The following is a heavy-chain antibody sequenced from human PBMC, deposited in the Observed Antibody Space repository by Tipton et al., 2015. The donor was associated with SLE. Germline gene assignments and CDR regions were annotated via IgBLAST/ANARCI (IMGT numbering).Heavy chain of an antibody. CDR3: ARTIRGGATIGVDY. Sequence: LRLSCTVSGGSISSSSYYWGWIRQPPGKGLEWIGSIYYSGSTNYNPSLKSRVTISVDTSKNQFSLKLSSVTAADTAVYYCARTIRGGATIGVDYWGQGTLVTVSS. CDR2: IYYSGST. CDR1: GGSISSSSYY. D-gene: IGHD1-26*01. V-gene: IGHV4-39*07. J-gene: IGHJ4*02.